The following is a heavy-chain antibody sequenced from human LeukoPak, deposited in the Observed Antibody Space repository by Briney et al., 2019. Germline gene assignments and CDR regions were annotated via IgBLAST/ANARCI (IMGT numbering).Heavy chain of an antibody. J-gene: IGHJ4*02. CDR3: ARVTGYMIEDYFDY. Sequence: ASETLSLTCTVSGGSISSSSYYWGWIRQPPGKGLEWIGSIYYSGSTYYNPSLKSRVTISVDTSKNRFSLKLSSVTAADTAVYYCARVTGYMIEDYFDYWGQGTLVTVSS. V-gene: IGHV4-39*07. CDR1: GGSISSSSYY. D-gene: IGHD3-22*01. CDR2: IYYSGST.